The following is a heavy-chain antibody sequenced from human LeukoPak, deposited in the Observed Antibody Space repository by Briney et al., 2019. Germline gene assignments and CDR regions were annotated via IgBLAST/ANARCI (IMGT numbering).Heavy chain of an antibody. CDR2: ISSNGGST. CDR3: AASKGVVASFDY. J-gene: IGHJ4*02. D-gene: IGHD3-22*01. Sequence: GGSLRLSCAASGFTFSSYAMHWVRQDPGKGLEYVSAISSNGGSTYYANSVKGRFTISRDNSKNTLYLQMGSLRAEDMAVYYCAASKGVVASFDYWGQGTLVTVSS. V-gene: IGHV3-64*01. CDR1: GFTFSSYA.